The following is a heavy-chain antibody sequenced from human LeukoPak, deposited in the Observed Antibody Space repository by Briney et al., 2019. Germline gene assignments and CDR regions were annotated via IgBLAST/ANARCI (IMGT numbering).Heavy chain of an antibody. D-gene: IGHD2-15*01. Sequence: SETLSLTCTVSGGSISSYYWSWIRQPPGKGLEWIGYIYYSGSTNYNPSLKSRVTISVDTSKNQFSLKLSSVTAADTAVYYCARGRYVADSYYFDYWGQGTLVTVSS. CDR1: GGSISSYY. CDR2: IYYSGST. V-gene: IGHV4-59*01. CDR3: ARGRYVADSYYFDY. J-gene: IGHJ4*02.